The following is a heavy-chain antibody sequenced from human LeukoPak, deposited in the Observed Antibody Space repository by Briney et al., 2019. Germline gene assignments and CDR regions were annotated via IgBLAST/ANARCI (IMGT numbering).Heavy chain of an antibody. Sequence: GGSLRLSCAASGFTVSSNYMSWVRQAPGKGLEWVSVIYSGGSTYYADSVKGRFTISRHNSKNTLYLQMNSLRAEDTAVYYYARDQRDFWSGYSGPFDYWGQGTLVTVSS. J-gene: IGHJ4*02. CDR1: GFTVSSNY. V-gene: IGHV3-53*01. D-gene: IGHD3-3*01. CDR3: ARDQRDFWSGYSGPFDY. CDR2: IYSGGST.